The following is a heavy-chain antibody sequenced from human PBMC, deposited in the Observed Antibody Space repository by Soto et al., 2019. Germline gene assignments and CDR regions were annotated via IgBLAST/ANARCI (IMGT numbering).Heavy chain of an antibody. CDR3: AKERGRNRNFAMDV. CDR1: GFTFSGSS. D-gene: IGHD1-1*01. Sequence: GGSLRLSCAASGFTFSGSSVHWVRQAPGKGLDWVAAISYDGSFVYYADSVRGRFTISRDNSRNTLDLQMNTLRHEDTAVYYCAKERGRNRNFAMDVWGQGTSVTVSS. CDR2: ISYDGSFV. J-gene: IGHJ6*02. V-gene: IGHV3-30*16.